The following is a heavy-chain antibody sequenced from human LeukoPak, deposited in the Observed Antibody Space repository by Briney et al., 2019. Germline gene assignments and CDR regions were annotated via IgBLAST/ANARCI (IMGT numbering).Heavy chain of an antibody. Sequence: ASVKVSCKASGYTFTGYYMHWARQAPGQGLEWMGWINPNSGGTNYAQEFQGRVTMTRDTSISTAYMELSRLRSDDTAVYYCVSWYYFDYWGQGTLVTVSS. D-gene: IGHD6-13*01. V-gene: IGHV1-2*02. CDR2: INPNSGGT. J-gene: IGHJ4*02. CDR3: VSWYYFDY. CDR1: GYTFTGYY.